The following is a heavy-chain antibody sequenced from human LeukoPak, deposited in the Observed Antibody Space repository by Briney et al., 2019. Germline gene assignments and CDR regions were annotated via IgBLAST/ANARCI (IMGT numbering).Heavy chain of an antibody. V-gene: IGHV3-7*01. D-gene: IGHD5-18*01. Sequence: PGRSLRLSCAASGFTFENYWMSWVRQAPGKGPERVANIKQDGSVEHYLDSVKGRFTISRDNAKNSLILQMNSLRAEDTAVYYCARWAGVTDYWGQGTLVTVSS. CDR1: GFTFENYW. CDR2: IKQDGSVE. J-gene: IGHJ4*02. CDR3: ARWAGVTDY.